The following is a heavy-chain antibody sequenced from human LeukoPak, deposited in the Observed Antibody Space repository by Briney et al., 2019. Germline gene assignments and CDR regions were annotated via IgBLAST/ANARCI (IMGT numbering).Heavy chain of an antibody. V-gene: IGHV4-4*02. CDR3: ARVISGDVDY. J-gene: IGHJ4*02. D-gene: IGHD2-21*02. CDR1: GGTFSSYAI. Sequence: SCKASGGTFSSYAISWVRQSPRKGLEWIGEISYRGATNYNPSLKRRVSISLDDSNNQFSLTLTSVTAADTAIYYCARVISGDVDYWGQGILVTVSS. CDR2: ISYRGAT.